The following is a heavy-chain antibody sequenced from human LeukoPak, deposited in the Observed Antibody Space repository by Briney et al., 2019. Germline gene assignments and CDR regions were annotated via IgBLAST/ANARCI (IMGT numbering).Heavy chain of an antibody. D-gene: IGHD1-26*01. J-gene: IGHJ4*02. CDR3: TGVRLGAATRYFDY. CDR1: GFSFSDHY. V-gene: IGHV3-72*01. CDR2: IKNKANSYGT. Sequence: QPGGSLRLSCAASGFSFSDHYMAWVRLAPGKGLEWVGRIKNKANSYGTDYAASVKGSFTLSRDDSKDSLYLQMNSLRSEDTALYYCTGVRLGAATRYFDYWGQGTLVTVSS.